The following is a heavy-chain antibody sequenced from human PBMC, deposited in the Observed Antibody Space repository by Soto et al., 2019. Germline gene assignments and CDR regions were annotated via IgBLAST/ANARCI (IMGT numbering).Heavy chain of an antibody. CDR2: ISGSGGST. D-gene: IGHD1-26*01. J-gene: IGHJ3*02. CDR1: GFTFSSYA. Sequence: EVQLLESGGGLVQPGGSLRLSCAASGFTFSSYAMSWVRQAPGKGLEWVSAISGSGGSTYYADSVKGRFTISRDNSKNTRYLQRNSLRAEDTAGYYCAKDHAELDAFDIWGQGTMVTVSS. V-gene: IGHV3-23*01. CDR3: AKDHAELDAFDI.